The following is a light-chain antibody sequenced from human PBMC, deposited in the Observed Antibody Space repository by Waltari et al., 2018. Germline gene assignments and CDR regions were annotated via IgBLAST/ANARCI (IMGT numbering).Light chain of an antibody. CDR3: QQRSNWPPVT. CDR2: EAS. CDR1: QSVSRS. V-gene: IGKV3-11*01. Sequence: EIVLTQSPATLSLSPGERATLSCRASQSVSRSLAWYQHEPGQAPRLLIYEASNRATGIPARFSGSGSGTDFTLTISSLEPEDFAVYYCQQRSNWPPVTFGQGTRLEIK. J-gene: IGKJ5*01.